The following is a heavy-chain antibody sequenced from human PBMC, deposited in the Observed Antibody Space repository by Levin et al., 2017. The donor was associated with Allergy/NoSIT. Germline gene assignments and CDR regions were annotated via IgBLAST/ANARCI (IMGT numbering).Heavy chain of an antibody. CDR2: ISYDGSNK. CDR1: GFTFSNYA. V-gene: IGHV3-30-3*01. D-gene: IGHD5-24*01. Sequence: PGGSLRLSCAASGFTFSNYAMHWVRQAPGKGLAWVAIISYDGSNKFFADSVVGRFTISRDNSNNTLFLQMSSLRAEDTGLYFCARELNPDAPTIAGFPDHTYGMDVWGQGTTVTVSS. J-gene: IGHJ6*02. CDR3: ARELNPDAPTIAGFPDHTYGMDV.